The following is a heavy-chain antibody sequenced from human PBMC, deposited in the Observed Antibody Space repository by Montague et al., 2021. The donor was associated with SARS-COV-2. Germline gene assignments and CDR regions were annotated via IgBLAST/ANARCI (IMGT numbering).Heavy chain of an antibody. D-gene: IGHD3-10*01. Sequence: SLTCRVSSGSISTGHHWSWIRQHPMKGLEWIGYIYYSGSTYYNPSFKGRVTISIDTAKNQFSLELTSMTAADTAVYYCARDHGQWFGELWGHGLDVWGQGTTVIVSS. V-gene: IGHV4-31*03. CDR2: IYYSGST. J-gene: IGHJ6*02. CDR1: SGSISTGHH. CDR3: ARDHGQWFGELWGHGLDV.